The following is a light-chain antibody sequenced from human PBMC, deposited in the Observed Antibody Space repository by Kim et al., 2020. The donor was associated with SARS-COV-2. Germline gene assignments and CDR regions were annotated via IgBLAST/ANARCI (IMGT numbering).Light chain of an antibody. CDR3: AAWDDSLSGRV. Sequence: QSVLTQPPSASGTPGQRVTISCSGSSSNIGNNDVSWYQHLPGTAPKLLIFGNDQRPSGVPDRISGSKSGTSASLAISGLRSEDEADYYCAAWDDSLSGRVFGGGTKVTVL. V-gene: IGLV1-47*01. J-gene: IGLJ3*02. CDR1: SSNIGNND. CDR2: GND.